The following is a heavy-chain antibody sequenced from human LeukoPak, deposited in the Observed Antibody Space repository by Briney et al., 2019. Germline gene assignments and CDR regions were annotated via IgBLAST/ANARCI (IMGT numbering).Heavy chain of an antibody. CDR2: INHSGST. V-gene: IGHV4-34*01. J-gene: IGHJ5*02. CDR1: DGSFSGYY. Sequence: SETLSLTCAVYDGSFSGYYWSWIRQPPGKGLEWIGEINHSGSTNYNPSLKSRVTISVDTSKNQFSLKLSSVTAADTAVYYRARGERDIVVVPAAPPNWFDPWGQGTLVTVSS. D-gene: IGHD2-2*01. CDR3: ARGERDIVVVPAAPPNWFDP.